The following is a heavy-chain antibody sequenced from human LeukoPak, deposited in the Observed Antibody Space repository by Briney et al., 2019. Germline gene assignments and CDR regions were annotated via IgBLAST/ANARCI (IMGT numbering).Heavy chain of an antibody. CDR2: ISDGGTHL. J-gene: IGHJ3*01. Sequence: PGGSLRLSCAGPGFIFRNYGMHWVRQAPGQGLEWVEVISDGGTHLYYADSVKGRFTISRDNSESTMYLQMNSLRVEDTAVYYCAKEGTRSHSHWAFDFWGQGTMVTVSS. CDR1: GFIFRNYG. D-gene: IGHD2-15*01. V-gene: IGHV3-30*18. CDR3: AKEGTRSHSHWAFDF.